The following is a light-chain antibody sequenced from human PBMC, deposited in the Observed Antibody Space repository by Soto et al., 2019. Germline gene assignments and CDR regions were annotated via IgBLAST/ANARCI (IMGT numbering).Light chain of an antibody. CDR1: SSNIGAGYD. Sequence: QSVLTQPPSVSGAPGQRVTIFCTGSSSNIGAGYDVHWYQQLPGTAPKVLIYGNNNRPSGVPDRFSGSKSGTSASLAITGLRAEDEADYYCQSHDTSLSGHVVFGGGTKVTVL. J-gene: IGLJ2*01. V-gene: IGLV1-40*01. CDR2: GNN. CDR3: QSHDTSLSGHVV.